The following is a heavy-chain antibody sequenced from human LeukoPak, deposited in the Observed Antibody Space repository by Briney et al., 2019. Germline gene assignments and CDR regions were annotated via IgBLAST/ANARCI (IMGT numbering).Heavy chain of an antibody. D-gene: IGHD5-24*01. Sequence: SETLSLTCTVSGGSISSTSYYWGWVRQPPGKGLEWIGTIYYSGHTYYRPTLKSRLSISVDTSKNQFSLKLTSVTAADTAVYYCARARDDYTSGVELAFDIWGQGTLITVSS. CDR3: ARARDDYTSGVELAFDI. J-gene: IGHJ3*02. CDR2: IYYSGHT. CDR1: GGSISSTSYY. V-gene: IGHV4-39*07.